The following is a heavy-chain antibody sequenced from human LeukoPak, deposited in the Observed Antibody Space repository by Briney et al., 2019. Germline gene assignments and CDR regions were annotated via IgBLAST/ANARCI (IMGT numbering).Heavy chain of an antibody. V-gene: IGHV4-59*01. D-gene: IGHD7-27*01. CDR1: GGSISSYY. Sequence: PSETLSLTCTVSGGSISSYYWSWIRQPPGKGLEWIGYIYYSGSTNYNPSLKSRVTISVDTSKNQFSLKLSSATAADTAVYYCARSGNWGFDYWGQGTLVTVSS. CDR3: ARSGNWGFDY. J-gene: IGHJ4*02. CDR2: IYYSGST.